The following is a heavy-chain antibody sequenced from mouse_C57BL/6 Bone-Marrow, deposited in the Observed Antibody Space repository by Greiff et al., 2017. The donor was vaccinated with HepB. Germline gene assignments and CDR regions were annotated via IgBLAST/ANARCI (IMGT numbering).Heavy chain of an antibody. V-gene: IGHV5-6*02. CDR3: ASYYYGSSYEDY. J-gene: IGHJ4*01. D-gene: IGHD1-1*01. CDR2: ISSGGSYT. CDR1: GFTFSSYG. Sequence: DVMLVESGGDLVKPGGSLKLSCAASGFTFSSYGMSWVRQTPDKRLEWVATISSGGSYTYYPDSVKGRFTISRDNANNTLYLQMSSLTSEDTAMYYCASYYYGSSYEDYWGQGTSVTVSS.